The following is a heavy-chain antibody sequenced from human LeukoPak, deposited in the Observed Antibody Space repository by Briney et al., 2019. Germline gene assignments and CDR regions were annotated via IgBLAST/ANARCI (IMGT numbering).Heavy chain of an antibody. CDR2: MNPNSGNT. CDR1: GYTFTSYY. Sequence: ASVKVSCKASGYTFTSYYMHWVRQAPGQGLEWMGWMNPNSGNTGYAQKFQGRVTITRNTSISTAYMELSSLRSEDTAVYYCARAKHDASSYPFDYWGQGTLVTVSS. J-gene: IGHJ4*02. CDR3: ARAKHDASSYPFDY. D-gene: IGHD6-6*01. V-gene: IGHV1-8*03.